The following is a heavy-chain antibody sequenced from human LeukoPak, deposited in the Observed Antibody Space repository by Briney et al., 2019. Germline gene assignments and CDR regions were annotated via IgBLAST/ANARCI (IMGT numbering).Heavy chain of an antibody. CDR3: ARGYQLLSSWFDP. Sequence: SVKVSCKASGGTFSSYAISWVRQAPGQGLEWMGGIIPIFGTANYAQKFQGRVTITADESTSTVYMELSSLRSEDTAVYYCARGYQLLSSWFDPWGQGTLVTVSS. V-gene: IGHV1-69*13. CDR1: GGTFSSYA. D-gene: IGHD2-2*01. J-gene: IGHJ5*02. CDR2: IIPIFGTA.